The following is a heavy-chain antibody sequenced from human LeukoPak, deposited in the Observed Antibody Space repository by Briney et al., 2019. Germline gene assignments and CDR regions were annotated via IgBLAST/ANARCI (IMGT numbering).Heavy chain of an antibody. J-gene: IGHJ6*02. CDR1: GGSISSSSYY. V-gene: IGHV4-39*01. CDR2: ISYSGRT. Sequence: SDTLSLTCTDSGGSISSSSYYWGWIRQPPGEGPEWIGSISYSGRTHYNPSLKSRVSISVDTSKNQFSLNLSSVTAADTAVYYCARKKTGATNGLDVWGQGTTVTVSS. CDR3: ARKKTGATNGLDV. D-gene: IGHD1-1*01.